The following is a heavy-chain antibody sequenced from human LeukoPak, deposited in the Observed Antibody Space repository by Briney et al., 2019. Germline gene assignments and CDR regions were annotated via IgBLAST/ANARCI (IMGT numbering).Heavy chain of an antibody. D-gene: IGHD3-22*01. Sequence: GASVKVSCKAAGYTFVSHGISWVRQATGQGLEWMGWMNPNSGNTGYAQKFQGRVTMTRNTSINTAYMELSSLRSEDTAVYYCARGPERYSDSSGSAYFQHWGQGTLVTASS. CDR3: ARGPERYSDSSGSAYFQH. J-gene: IGHJ1*01. CDR2: MNPNSGNT. V-gene: IGHV1-8*01. CDR1: GYTFVSHG.